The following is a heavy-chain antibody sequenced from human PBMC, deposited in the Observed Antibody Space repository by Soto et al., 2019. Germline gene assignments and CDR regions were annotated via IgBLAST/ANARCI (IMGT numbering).Heavy chain of an antibody. J-gene: IGHJ6*02. V-gene: IGHV5-51*01. CDR1: GYSFTSYW. D-gene: IGHD5-12*01. CDR3: ARLDLGGYDVEYYYGMDV. Sequence: GESLKISCKGSGYSFTSYWIGWVRQMPGKGLEWMGIIYPGDSDTRYSPSFQGQVTISADKSISTAYLQWSSLKASDTAMYYCARLDLGGYDVEYYYGMDVWGQGTTVTVYS. CDR2: IYPGDSDT.